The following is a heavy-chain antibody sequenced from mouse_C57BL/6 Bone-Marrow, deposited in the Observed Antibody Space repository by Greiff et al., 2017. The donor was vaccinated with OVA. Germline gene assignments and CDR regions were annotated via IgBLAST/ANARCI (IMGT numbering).Heavy chain of an antibody. CDR1: GYTFTSYW. CDR2: IHPNSGST. J-gene: IGHJ1*03. V-gene: IGHV1-64*01. CDR3: ASNYGSSYWYFDV. Sequence: QVQLQQPGAELVKPGASVKLSCKASGYTFTSYWMHWVKQRPGPGLEWIGMIHPNSGSTNYNEKFKSKATLTVDKSSSTAYMQLSSLTSEDSAVYYCASNYGSSYWYFDVWGTGTTVTVSS. D-gene: IGHD1-1*01.